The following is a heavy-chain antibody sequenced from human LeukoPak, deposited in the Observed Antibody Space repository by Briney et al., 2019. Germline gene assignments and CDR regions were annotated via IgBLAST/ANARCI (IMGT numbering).Heavy chain of an antibody. CDR3: ARGGSMVRGVIKKYYYYYYMDV. CDR1: GGSISSYY. D-gene: IGHD3-10*01. V-gene: IGHV4-59*12. J-gene: IGHJ6*03. CDR2: IYYSGST. Sequence: SETLSLTCTVSGGSISSYYWSWIRQPPGKGLEWIGYIYYSGSTNYNPSLKSRVTISVDTSKNQFSLKLSSVTAADTAVYYCARGGSMVRGVIKKYYYYYYMDVWGKGTTVTVSS.